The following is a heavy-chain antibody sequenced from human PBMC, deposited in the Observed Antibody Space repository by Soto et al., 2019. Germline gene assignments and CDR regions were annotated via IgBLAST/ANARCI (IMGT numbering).Heavy chain of an antibody. J-gene: IGHJ4*02. D-gene: IGHD3-10*01. CDR2: INHSGTV. CDR1: GGAFNGYY. V-gene: IGHV4-34*01. CDR3: ARAGAALVRGSIGGFDY. Sequence: QVHLQQWGAGLLKPSETLSLTCAVNGGAFNGYYWTWIRQSPGKGLQWIGEINHSGTVDYNPSLKSRVTFSIDTSKKQLSLTLTSVTAADTAVYYCARAGAALVRGSIGGFDYWAQGTLVTVSS.